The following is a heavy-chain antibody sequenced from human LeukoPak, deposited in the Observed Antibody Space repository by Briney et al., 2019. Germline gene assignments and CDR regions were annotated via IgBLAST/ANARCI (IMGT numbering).Heavy chain of an antibody. CDR2: ITSGSSYI. D-gene: IGHD2-15*01. CDR1: GFTFSSYN. V-gene: IGHV3-21*01. CDR3: ARNVVVVAATFYYYYMDV. Sequence: GGSLRLSCAASGFTFSSYNMNWVRQAPGKGLEWVSSITSGSSYIYYADSVKGRFTISRDNAKNSLYLQMNSLRAEDTAVYYCARNVVVVAATFYYYYMDVWGKGTTVTVSS. J-gene: IGHJ6*03.